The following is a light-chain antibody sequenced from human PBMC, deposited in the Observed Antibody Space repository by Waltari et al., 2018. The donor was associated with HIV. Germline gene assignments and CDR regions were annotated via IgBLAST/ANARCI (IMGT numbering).Light chain of an antibody. Sequence: QSVLTQPPSVSGAPGQRVTIFCTGSSSNIGAGYAVHWYQPHPGPAPHRLIYANINRPSGVPDRVSGSKSGSSASLAITGLQAEDEAHYYCQSFDSSLTTSGVIFGGGTKLTVL. J-gene: IGLJ2*01. CDR2: ANI. V-gene: IGLV1-40*01. CDR3: QSFDSSLTTSGVI. CDR1: SSNIGAGYA.